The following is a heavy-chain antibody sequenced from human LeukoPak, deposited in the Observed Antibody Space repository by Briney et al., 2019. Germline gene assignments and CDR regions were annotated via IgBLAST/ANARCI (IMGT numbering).Heavy chain of an antibody. J-gene: IGHJ4*02. CDR3: ARGYCSSTSCEDSIDY. CDR2: INPNSGGT. CDR1: GYTFTGYY. Sequence: ASVKVSCKASGYTFTGYYMHWVRQAPGQGLEWMGWINPNSGGTNYAQKFQGRVTMTRDTSISTAYMELSRLRSDDTAVYYCARGYCSSTSCEDSIDYWGQGTLVTVSS. V-gene: IGHV1-2*02. D-gene: IGHD2-2*01.